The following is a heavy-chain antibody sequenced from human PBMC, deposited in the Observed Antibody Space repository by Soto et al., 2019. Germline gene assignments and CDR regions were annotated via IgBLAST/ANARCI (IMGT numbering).Heavy chain of an antibody. Sequence: QVHLVQSGADVKKPGASVKVSSKVSGYTLPELSIHWVRQTPGKGLEWMGGFDPEVDETIYPQKFQDRVTMTEDTSSDTAYMELSSLTSEDTAMYSCATHLSDANFDHWGQGTLVTVCS. J-gene: IGHJ4*02. CDR2: FDPEVDET. V-gene: IGHV1-24*01. CDR3: ATHLSDANFDH. CDR1: GYTLPELS. D-gene: IGHD2-2*01.